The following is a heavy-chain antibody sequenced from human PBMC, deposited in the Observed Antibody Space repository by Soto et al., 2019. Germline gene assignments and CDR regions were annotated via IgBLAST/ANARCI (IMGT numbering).Heavy chain of an antibody. Sequence: PGGSLRLSCAASGFTFSSYIMNWVRQTPGKGLEWVSYISSSSSTIYYADSVKGRFTISRDNAKNSLYLQMNSLRDEDTAVYYCARDGRGARYCSGGSCSDDAFDIWGQGTMVTVSS. V-gene: IGHV3-48*02. D-gene: IGHD2-15*01. J-gene: IGHJ3*02. CDR3: ARDGRGARYCSGGSCSDDAFDI. CDR1: GFTFSSYI. CDR2: ISSSSSTI.